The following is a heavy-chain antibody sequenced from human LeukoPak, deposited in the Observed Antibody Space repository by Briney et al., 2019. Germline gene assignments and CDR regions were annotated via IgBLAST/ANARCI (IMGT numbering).Heavy chain of an antibody. D-gene: IGHD2-2*01. J-gene: IGHJ5*02. CDR1: GGSFSGYY. Sequence: SETLSLTCAVYGGSFSGYYWSWIRQPPGKGLEWIGEINHSGSTNYNPSLKSRVTISVDRSKNQFSLKLSSVTAADTAVYYCARGGSEGYCSSTSCPNWFDPWGQGTLVTVSS. CDR3: ARGGSEGYCSSTSCPNWFDP. V-gene: IGHV4-34*01. CDR2: INHSGST.